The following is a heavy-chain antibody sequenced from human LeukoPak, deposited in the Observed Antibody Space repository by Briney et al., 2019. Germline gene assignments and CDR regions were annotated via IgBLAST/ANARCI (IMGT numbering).Heavy chain of an antibody. D-gene: IGHD2-15*01. V-gene: IGHV4-34*01. CDR3: ARVRGSAAIGGPWTPDYFDY. Sequence: SETLSLTCAVYGESFSGYYWSWIRQPPGKGLEWIGEINHSGSTNYNPSLKSRVTISVDTSKNHFSLKLNSVTAADTAVYYCARVRGSAAIGGPWTPDYFDYWGPGPLVIVSS. J-gene: IGHJ4*02. CDR1: GESFSGYY. CDR2: INHSGST.